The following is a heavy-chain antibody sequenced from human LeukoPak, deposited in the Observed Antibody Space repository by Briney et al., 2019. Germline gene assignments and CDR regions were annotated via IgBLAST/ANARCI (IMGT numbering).Heavy chain of an antibody. V-gene: IGHV4-38-2*02. Sequence: SETLSLTCTVSGYSISSGYYWGWIRQPPGKGLEWIGSIYHSGSTYYNPSLKSRVTISVDTSKNQFSLKLSSVTAADTAVYYCARVNYDYVWGSYHDAFDIWGQGTMVTVSS. J-gene: IGHJ3*02. CDR1: GYSISSGYY. D-gene: IGHD3-16*02. CDR2: IYHSGST. CDR3: ARVNYDYVWGSYHDAFDI.